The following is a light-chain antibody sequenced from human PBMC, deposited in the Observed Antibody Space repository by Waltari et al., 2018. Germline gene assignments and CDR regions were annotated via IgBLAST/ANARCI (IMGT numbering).Light chain of an antibody. Sequence: DSLMTQSPSSLSASVVDRVTITCRASQDIGSALNWYQQKPGKAPKLLISIASTLQSGVPSRFSGSGSGSDFTLTINTLQPEDFATYYCQHSHSFGPGTKVDI. CDR3: QHSHS. J-gene: IGKJ3*01. V-gene: IGKV1-39*01. CDR1: QDIGSA. CDR2: IAS.